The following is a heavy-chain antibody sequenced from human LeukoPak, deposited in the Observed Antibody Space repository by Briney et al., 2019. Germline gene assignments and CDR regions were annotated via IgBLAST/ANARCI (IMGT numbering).Heavy chain of an antibody. V-gene: IGHV4-59*01. CDR3: ARGRLSPSAFRPFEH. CDR1: GDSITTSY. J-gene: IGHJ4*02. CDR2: IFYSGNT. Sequence: SETLSLTCSVSGDSITTSYWNWIRQPPGQGLEWIGSIFYSGNTKYNPALQSRVTISVDTSKNQFSLEVNSVTAADTAVYYCARGRLSPSAFRPFEHLGRGTLVTVSS. D-gene: IGHD2/OR15-2a*01.